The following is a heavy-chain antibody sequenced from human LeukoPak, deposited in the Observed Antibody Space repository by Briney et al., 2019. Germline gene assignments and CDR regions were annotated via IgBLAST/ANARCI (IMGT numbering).Heavy chain of an antibody. CDR2: IWYDGSNK. CDR1: GFTFSSYA. J-gene: IGHJ6*02. Sequence: PGGSLRLSCEASGFTFSSYAMSWVRQPPGKGLEWVAVIWYDGSNKYYADSVKGRFTISRDNSKNTLYLQMNSLRAEDTAVYYCARASDYYYYGMDVWGQGTTVTVSS. CDR3: ARASDYYYYGMDV. V-gene: IGHV3-33*08.